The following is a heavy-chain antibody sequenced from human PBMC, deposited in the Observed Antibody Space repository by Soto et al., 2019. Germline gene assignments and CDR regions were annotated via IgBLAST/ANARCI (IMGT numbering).Heavy chain of an antibody. CDR2: SSNSGTYT. CDR1: GFTVSDYY. V-gene: IGHV3-11*06. Sequence: GVSLRLSCAASGFTVSDYYMSWIRQAPGEGLEWLSYSSNSGTYTRYADSVKGRFSISRDNAKNSLYLQINSLRGEDTATYYCARSGDNYNVLDYWGQGTPGTVSP. CDR3: ARSGDNYNVLDY. J-gene: IGHJ4*02. D-gene: IGHD3-10*02.